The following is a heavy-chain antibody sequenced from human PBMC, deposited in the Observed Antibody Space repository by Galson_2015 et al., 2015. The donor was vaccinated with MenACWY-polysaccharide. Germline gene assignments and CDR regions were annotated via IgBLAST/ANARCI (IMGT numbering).Heavy chain of an antibody. V-gene: IGHV5-51*03. J-gene: IGHJ1*01. CDR1: GYSFTSYW. D-gene: IGHD3-10*01. CDR3: ARITGGEYFQY. CDR2: IYPGGSDA. Sequence: QSGAEVKKPGEPLTISCKGLGYSFTSYWIGWVRQMPGKGLEWMGIIYPGGSDARFSPSFQGQVTMSVDKSISTAYLQWNSLKASDTAIYYCARITGGEYFQYWGQGALVTV.